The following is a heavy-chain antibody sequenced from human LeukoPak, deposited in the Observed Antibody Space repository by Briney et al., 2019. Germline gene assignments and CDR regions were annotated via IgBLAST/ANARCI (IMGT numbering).Heavy chain of an antibody. CDR3: ARDHIVGATTTDY. V-gene: IGHV1-46*01. D-gene: IGHD1-26*01. J-gene: IGHJ4*02. Sequence: ASAKVSCKASGYTFTSYYMHWVRQAPGQGLEWMGIINPSGGSTSYAQKFQGRVTMTRDMSTSTVYMELSSLRSEDTAVYYCARDHIVGATTTDYWGQGTLVTVSS. CDR2: INPSGGST. CDR1: GYTFTSYY.